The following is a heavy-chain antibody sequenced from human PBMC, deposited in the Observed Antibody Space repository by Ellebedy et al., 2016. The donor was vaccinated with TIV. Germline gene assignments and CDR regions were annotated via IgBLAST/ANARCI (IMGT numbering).Heavy chain of an antibody. CDR1: GFTFSSYA. CDR3: SRDPYQPIGY. J-gene: IGHJ4*02. D-gene: IGHD2-2*01. Sequence: GESLKISCAASGFTFSSYAMSWVRQAPGKGLEWVSAISGSGGNTYYADSVKGRFTVSRDNSKNTLYLLMNSLRAEDTAVYYCSRDPYQPIGYWGQGTLVTVSS. V-gene: IGHV3-23*01. CDR2: ISGSGGNT.